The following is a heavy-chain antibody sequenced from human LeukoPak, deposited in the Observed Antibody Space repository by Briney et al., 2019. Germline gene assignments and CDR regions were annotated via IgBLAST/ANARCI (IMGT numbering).Heavy chain of an antibody. J-gene: IGHJ5*02. CDR1: GGSISSYY. D-gene: IGHD2-2*01. Sequence: SETLSLTCTVSGGSISSYYWSWIRQPAGKGLEWIGRIYTSGSTNYNPSLKSRVTMSVDTSKNQFSLKLSSVTAADMAVYYCARTLRYCSSTSCYWFDPWGQGTLVTVSS. CDR3: ARTLRYCSSTSCYWFDP. CDR2: IYTSGST. V-gene: IGHV4-4*07.